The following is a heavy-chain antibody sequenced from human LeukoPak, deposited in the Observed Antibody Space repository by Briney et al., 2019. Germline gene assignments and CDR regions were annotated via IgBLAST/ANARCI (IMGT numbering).Heavy chain of an antibody. Sequence: ASVKVSCKASGYTFTSDDINWGRQAPGQGLERMGWVNPNSGNTAYAQTFQGRVTITRKTSISTAYMELGSLRSEDTAVYACARYCSSTSCPEFDIWGQGTMVTVSS. CDR2: VNPNSGNT. V-gene: IGHV1-8*03. CDR3: ARYCSSTSCPEFDI. J-gene: IGHJ3*02. CDR1: GYTFTSDD. D-gene: IGHD2-2*01.